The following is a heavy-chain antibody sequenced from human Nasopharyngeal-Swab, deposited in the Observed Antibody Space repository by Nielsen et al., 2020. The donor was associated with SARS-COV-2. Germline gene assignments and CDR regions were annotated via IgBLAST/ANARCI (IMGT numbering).Heavy chain of an antibody. CDR2: ISADGSNE. D-gene: IGHD2-2*01. CDR3: ARGGGFCTSCYGVDY. CDR1: GFTFSNFA. Sequence: GGSLRLSCAASGFTFSNFAMSWVRQAPGKGLEWVALISADGSNEYYADSVKGRFTISRDNSKSTLYLQMNSLRVEDTAVYYCARGGGFCTSCYGVDYWGQGTLVTVSS. V-gene: IGHV3-30*03. J-gene: IGHJ4*02.